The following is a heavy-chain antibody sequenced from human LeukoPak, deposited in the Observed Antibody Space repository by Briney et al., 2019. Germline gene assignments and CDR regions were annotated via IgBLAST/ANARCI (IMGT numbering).Heavy chain of an antibody. CDR3: ARSHTYYYDSSGHLDY. CDR2: SIPILGIA. CDR1: GGTFSSYA. J-gene: IGHJ4*02. D-gene: IGHD3-22*01. Sequence: GASVKVSCKASGGTFSSYAISWVRQAPGQGLEWMGRSIPILGIANYAQKFQGRVTITADKSTSTAYVELSSLRSEDTAVYYCARSHTYYYDSSGHLDYWGQGTLVTISS. V-gene: IGHV1-69*04.